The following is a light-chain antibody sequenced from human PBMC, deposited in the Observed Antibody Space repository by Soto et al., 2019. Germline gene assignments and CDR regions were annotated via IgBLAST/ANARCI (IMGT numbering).Light chain of an antibody. CDR3: QQYSNYPWT. CDR1: QSIGSW. Sequence: DIQMTQSPSTLSVSVGDRVTITCRASQSIGSWLAWYQQKPGKAPKLVIYKASSLESGVPSRFSGSGSGTEFTLTISSLQPDDFATYYCQQYSNYPWTFGQGTKVDIK. V-gene: IGKV1-5*03. J-gene: IGKJ1*01. CDR2: KAS.